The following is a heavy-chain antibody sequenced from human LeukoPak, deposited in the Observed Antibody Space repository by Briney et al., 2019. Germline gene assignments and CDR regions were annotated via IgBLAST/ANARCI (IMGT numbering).Heavy chain of an antibody. J-gene: IGHJ4*02. CDR3: ARDIVGDIVVVPAAI. D-gene: IGHD2-2*01. CDR2: IIPIFGTA. V-gene: IGHV1-69*13. Sequence: GASVKVSCKASGYTFSSYGISWVRQAPGQGLEWMGGIIPIFGTANYAQKFQGRVTITADESTSTAYMELSSLRSEDTAVYYCARDIVGDIVVVPAAIWGQGTLVTVSS. CDR1: GYTFSSYG.